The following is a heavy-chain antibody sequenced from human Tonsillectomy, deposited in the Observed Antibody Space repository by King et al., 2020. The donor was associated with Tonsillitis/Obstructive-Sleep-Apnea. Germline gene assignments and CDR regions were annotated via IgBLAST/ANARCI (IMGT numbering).Heavy chain of an antibody. CDR2: IIPIFGTA. V-gene: IGHV1-69*01. J-gene: IGHJ4*02. CDR3: ARAPAGIDSPLPPYFDY. Sequence: VQLVQSGAEVKKPGSSVKVSCKASGGTFSSYAISWVRQAPGQGLEWMGGIIPIFGTANYAQKFQGRVTITADESTSTAYMELSRLRSEDTAVYYCARAPAGIDSPLPPYFDYWGQGTLVTVSS. CDR1: GGTFSSYA. D-gene: IGHD3-10*01.